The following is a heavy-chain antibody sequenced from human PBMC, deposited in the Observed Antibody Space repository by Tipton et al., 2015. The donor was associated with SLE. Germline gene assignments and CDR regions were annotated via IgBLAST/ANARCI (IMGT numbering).Heavy chain of an antibody. CDR1: GFTFSDYD. V-gene: IGHV3-33*08. CDR3: ARDGRGLGTYWYFDL. J-gene: IGHJ2*01. D-gene: IGHD7-27*01. CDR2: IWFDGSNK. Sequence: SLRLSCAASGFTFSDYDMHWVRQAPGRGLEWVAVIWFDGSNKYYADSVKGRFTISRDNSKNTLYLQMNSLRADDTGVYYCARDGRGLGTYWYFDLWGRGTLVTVSS.